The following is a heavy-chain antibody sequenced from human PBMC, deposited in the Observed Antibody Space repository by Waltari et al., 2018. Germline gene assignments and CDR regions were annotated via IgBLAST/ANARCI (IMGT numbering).Heavy chain of an antibody. J-gene: IGHJ4*02. CDR1: GGSISNYY. V-gene: IGHV4-4*07. D-gene: IGHD5-18*01. CDR3: ASSRTAMVYPPDY. Sequence: QVQLQESGPGLVTPSETLYLTCTVSGGSISNYYWSWIRQPAGKGLEWIGRIYTSGSTNYTPSLKSRVTISVDKSKSQFSLKLSSVTAADTAVYYCASSRTAMVYPPDYWGQGTLVTVSS. CDR2: IYTSGST.